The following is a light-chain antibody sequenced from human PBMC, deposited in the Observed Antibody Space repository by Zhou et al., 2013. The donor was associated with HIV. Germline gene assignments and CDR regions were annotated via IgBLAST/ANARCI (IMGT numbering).Light chain of an antibody. V-gene: IGKV3-20*01. CDR3: LFYVPSRPLT. J-gene: IGKJ1*01. Sequence: TQSPGTLSLSPGERATLSCRASQSVSSSYLAWYQQKPGQAPRLLIYGASSRASGVPERFSGGGSGTDFTLTISRLEPEDFAVYYCLFYVPSRPLTFGQGTILEIK. CDR2: GAS. CDR1: QSVSSSY.